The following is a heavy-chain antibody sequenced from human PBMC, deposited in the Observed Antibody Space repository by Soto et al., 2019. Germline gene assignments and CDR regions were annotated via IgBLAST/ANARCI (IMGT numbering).Heavy chain of an antibody. CDR1: GFTCISYA. CDR3: AKDRAWGYYDSTSLY. J-gene: IGHJ4*02. V-gene: IGHV3-23*01. Sequence: GGSLRLSCAASGFTCISYAMSWVRQATGKGLEWVSAISGSGGSTYYADSVKGRFTISRDNSKNTLYLQMNSLRAEDTAVYYCAKDRAWGYYDSTSLYWGQGTLVTVS. CDR2: ISGSGGST. D-gene: IGHD3-22*01.